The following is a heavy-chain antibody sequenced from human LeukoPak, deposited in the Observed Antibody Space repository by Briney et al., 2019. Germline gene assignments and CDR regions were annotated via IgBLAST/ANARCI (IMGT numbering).Heavy chain of an antibody. V-gene: IGHV4-59*01. CDR2: IYYSGST. CDR1: GGSISSYY. Sequence: SETLSLTCTVSGGSISSYYWSWIRQPPGKGLEWIGYIYYSGSTNYNPSLKSRVTISVDTSKNQFSLKLSSVTAADTAVYYCARHSSAAREGFDYWGQGTLVTVSS. J-gene: IGHJ4*02. D-gene: IGHD2-15*01. CDR3: ARHSSAAREGFDY.